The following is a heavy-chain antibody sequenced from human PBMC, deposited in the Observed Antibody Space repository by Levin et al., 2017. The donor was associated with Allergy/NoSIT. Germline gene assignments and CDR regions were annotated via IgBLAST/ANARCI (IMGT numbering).Heavy chain of an antibody. CDR1: GGSFSGYY. V-gene: IGHV4-34*01. Sequence: SETLSLTCAVYGGSFSGYYWSWIRQPPGKGLEWIGEINHSGSTNYNPSLKSRVTISVDTSKNQFSLKLSSVTAADTAVYYCASYCSSTSCYDDYFDYWGQGTLVTVSS. CDR3: ASYCSSTSCYDDYFDY. CDR2: INHSGST. J-gene: IGHJ4*02. D-gene: IGHD2-2*01.